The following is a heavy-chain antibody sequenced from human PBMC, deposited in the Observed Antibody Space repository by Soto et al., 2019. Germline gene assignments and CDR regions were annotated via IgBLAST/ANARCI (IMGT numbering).Heavy chain of an antibody. CDR2: ISGMGGST. D-gene: IGHD6-13*01. J-gene: IGHJ4*02. V-gene: IGHV3-23*01. CDR1: GFTFSSYA. CDR3: AKENGYRSSWFEFDY. Sequence: PGGSLRLSCAASGFTFSSYAMSWVRQAPGKGLEGVSAISGMGGSTYHADCLKGRFTISRDNSKNTLYLQMNSLRAEDTAVYYCAKENGYRSSWFEFDYWGQGTLVPVSS.